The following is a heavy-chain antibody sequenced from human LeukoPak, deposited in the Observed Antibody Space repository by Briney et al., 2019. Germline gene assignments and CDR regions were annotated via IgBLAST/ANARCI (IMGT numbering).Heavy chain of an antibody. CDR3: AKGSTAFGSSWYGKAYYYMDV. CDR1: GFPFSAYA. J-gene: IGHJ6*03. Sequence: GGSLRLSCAASGFPFSAYAMSWVRLAPGKGLEWVSGISGSGAGTYYADSVKGRFTISRDNSKNTLDLQMNSLRAGDTAVYYCAKGSTAFGSSWYGKAYYYMDVWGKGTTVTVSS. D-gene: IGHD2-15*01. V-gene: IGHV3-23*01. CDR2: ISGSGAGT.